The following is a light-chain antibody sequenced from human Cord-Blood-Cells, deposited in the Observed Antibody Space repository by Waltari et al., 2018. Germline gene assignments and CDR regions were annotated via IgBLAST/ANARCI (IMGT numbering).Light chain of an antibody. J-gene: IGKJ5*01. V-gene: IGKV1-33*01. Sequence: DIQMTQFPSSLSASVGYRVTITCQASQDISNYLNWYQQKPGKAPKLLIYDASNLETGVPSRFSGSGSGTDFTFTISSLQPEDIATYYCQQYDNLPITFGQGTRLEIK. CDR2: DAS. CDR1: QDISNY. CDR3: QQYDNLPIT.